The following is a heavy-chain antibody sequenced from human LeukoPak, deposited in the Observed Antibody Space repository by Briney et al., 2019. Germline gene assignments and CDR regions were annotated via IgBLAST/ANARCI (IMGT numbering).Heavy chain of an antibody. CDR1: GFTFSSYG. CDR2: ISGSGGST. D-gene: IGHD3-22*01. CDR3: AKPDSSGYLYYFDY. J-gene: IGHJ4*02. V-gene: IGHV3-23*01. Sequence: GGSLRLSCAASGFTFSSYGMSWVRQAPGKGLEWVSAISGSGGSTYYADSVKGRFTISRDNSKNTLYLQMNSLRAEDTAVYYCAKPDSSGYLYYFDYWGQGTLVTVSS.